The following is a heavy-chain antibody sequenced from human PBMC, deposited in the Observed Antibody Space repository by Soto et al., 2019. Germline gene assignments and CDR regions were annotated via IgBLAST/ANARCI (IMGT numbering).Heavy chain of an antibody. CDR2: ISGSGGST. D-gene: IGHD3-16*01. J-gene: IGHJ4*02. V-gene: IGHV3-23*01. CDR3: AKDVAPLGGESYFDY. CDR1: GFTFSSYA. Sequence: GGSLRLSCAASGFTFSSYAMSWVRQAPGKGLEWVSAISGSGGSTYYADSVKGRFIISRHNSKNTLYLQMNSLRAEDTAVYYCAKDVAPLGGESYFDYLGQGTLVTVS.